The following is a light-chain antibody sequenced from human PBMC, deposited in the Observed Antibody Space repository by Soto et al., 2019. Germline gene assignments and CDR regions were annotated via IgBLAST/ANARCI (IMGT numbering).Light chain of an antibody. CDR1: QSVSTY. J-gene: IGKJ2*01. V-gene: IGKV3-11*02. CDR3: QQRSNWQT. CDR2: DAS. Sequence: EIVLTRSPATLSLSPGERATLSCRASQSVSTYLAWYQQKPGQAPRLLIHDASKRAAGIPARFSGSGSGRDFTLTISSLEPEDFAVYHCQQRSNWQTFGQGTKLEIK.